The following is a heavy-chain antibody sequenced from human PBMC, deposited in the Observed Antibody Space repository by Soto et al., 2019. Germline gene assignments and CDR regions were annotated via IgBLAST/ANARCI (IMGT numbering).Heavy chain of an antibody. D-gene: IGHD5-18*01. J-gene: IGHJ4*02. CDR3: ARGRGYSFA. V-gene: IGHV4-34*01. Sequence: QVQLQQWGAGLLKPSETLSLTCAVYGGSFSGYYWSWIRQPPGKGLEWIGEINHRGSTNYNPSLKRRVTIAVDTYKNEFSLKLSSVNAAETAVYYCARGRGYSFAWGQGTLVTVSS. CDR1: GGSFSGYY. CDR2: INHRGST.